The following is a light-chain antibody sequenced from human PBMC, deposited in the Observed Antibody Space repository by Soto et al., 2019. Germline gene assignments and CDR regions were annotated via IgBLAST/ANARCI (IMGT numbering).Light chain of an antibody. CDR1: QSISSW. CDR3: QQYNSYWT. Sequence: DIQMTQSPSTLSASVGDRVTITCRASQSISSWWAWYQQKPGKAPKLRIYDASSLESGVPSRFSGSGSGTEFTLTISSLQPDDFATYYGQQYNSYWTFGQGTKVEIK. V-gene: IGKV1-5*01. J-gene: IGKJ1*01. CDR2: DAS.